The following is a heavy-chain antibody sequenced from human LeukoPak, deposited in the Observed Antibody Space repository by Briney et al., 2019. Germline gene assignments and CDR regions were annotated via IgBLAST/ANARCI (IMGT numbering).Heavy chain of an antibody. D-gene: IGHD6-25*01. CDR3: ARQIVDSSGWTNYYYYMDV. CDR1: GFTFSSYW. V-gene: IGHV3-7*01. CDR2: ITQDGSEK. Sequence: GGSLRLSCAASGFTFSSYWMSWVSQAPGKGREWVANITQDGSEKYYVESVKGRFTISRDNAKNSLYLQMNSLRAEDTVAYYCARQIVDSSGWTNYYYYMDVWGKGTTVTVSS. J-gene: IGHJ6*03.